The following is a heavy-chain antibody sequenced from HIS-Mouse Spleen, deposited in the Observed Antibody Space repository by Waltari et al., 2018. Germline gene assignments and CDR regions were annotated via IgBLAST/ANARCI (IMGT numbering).Heavy chain of an antibody. CDR3: ARGTGTDAFDI. J-gene: IGHJ3*02. CDR2: INPTSGGT. D-gene: IGHD1-1*01. V-gene: IGHV1-2*02. CDR1: GYTFTGYY. Sequence: QVQLVQSWAEVKKPGASVKVSCKASGYTFTGYYMHWGRQAPGQGLEWMGWINPTSGGTNYAQKFQGRVTMTRDTSISTAYMELSRLRSDDTAVYYCARGTGTDAFDIWGQGTMVTVSS.